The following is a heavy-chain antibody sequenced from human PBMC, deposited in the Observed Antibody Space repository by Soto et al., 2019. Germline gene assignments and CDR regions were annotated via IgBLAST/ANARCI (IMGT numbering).Heavy chain of an antibody. V-gene: IGHV1-69*01. CDR2: TIPILSVT. D-gene: IGHD2-15*01. CDR3: ASNSQYCRGGSCYAY. CDR1: GGTFGRFS. J-gene: IGHJ4*02. Sequence: QVQLVQSGAEVKKPGSSVKVSCKTSGGTFGRFSISWVRQAPGQGLEWMGGTIPILSVTNYAQKFQGRVTIIVDETTRTAYMELSSLRSDDTAIYYCASNSQYCRGGSCYAYWGQGTLVTVSS.